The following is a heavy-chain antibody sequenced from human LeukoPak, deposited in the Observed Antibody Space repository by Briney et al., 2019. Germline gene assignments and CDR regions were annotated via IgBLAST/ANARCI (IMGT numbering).Heavy chain of an antibody. D-gene: IGHD3-3*01. J-gene: IGHJ5*02. CDR2: INPNSGGT. V-gene: IGHV1-2*06. CDR1: GYTFTGYY. CDR3: ARGARTYYDFWSGYYPDWFDP. Sequence: GASVKVSCKASGYTFTGYYMHWVRQAPGQGLEWMGRINPNSGGTNYAQKFQGRVTMTRDTSISTAYMELSRLRSDDTAVYYCARGARTYYDFWSGYYPDWFDPWGQGTLVTVSS.